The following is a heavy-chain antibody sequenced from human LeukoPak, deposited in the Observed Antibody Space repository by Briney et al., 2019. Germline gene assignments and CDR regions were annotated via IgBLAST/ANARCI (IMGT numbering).Heavy chain of an antibody. V-gene: IGHV3-21*01. J-gene: IGHJ4*02. CDR2: ISSSSSYI. CDR3: VREAASNNFDY. Sequence: GGSLRLSCVASGFTFSNYGMNWVRQAPGKGLEWVSSISSSSSYIYYADSVKGRFTISRDNAKNSLYLQMNSLRAEDTAVYYCVREAASNNFDYWGQGTLVTVSS. CDR1: GFTFSNYG. D-gene: IGHD6-13*01.